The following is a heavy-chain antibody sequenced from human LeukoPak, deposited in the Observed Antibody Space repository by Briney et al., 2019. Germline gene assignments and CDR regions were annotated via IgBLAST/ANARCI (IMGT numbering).Heavy chain of an antibody. J-gene: IGHJ4*02. CDR2: INSDGSST. CDR1: GFTFSSYW. D-gene: IGHD1-26*01. CDR3: ARGPSGWELDY. Sequence: GSLRLSCAASGFTFSSYWMHWVRQAPGKGLVWVSRINSDGSSTSYADSVKGRFTISRDNAKNTLYLQMNSLRAEDTAVYYCARGPSGWELDYWGQGTLVTVSS. V-gene: IGHV3-74*01.